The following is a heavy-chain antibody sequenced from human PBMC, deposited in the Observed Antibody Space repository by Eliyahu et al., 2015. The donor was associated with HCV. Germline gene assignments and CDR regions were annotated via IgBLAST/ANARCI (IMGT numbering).Heavy chain of an antibody. Sequence: QVQLVQSGAEVKKPGASVKVSCKVXXYTLTXLSMHXVRQAPGKGLEWMGGFDPEDGETIYAQKFQGRVTMTEDTSTDTAYMELSSLRSEDTAVYYCATLYDSSGPRDYWGQGTLVTVSS. CDR3: ATLYDSSGPRDY. CDR2: FDPEDGET. J-gene: IGHJ4*02. CDR1: XYTLTXLS. D-gene: IGHD3-22*01. V-gene: IGHV1-24*01.